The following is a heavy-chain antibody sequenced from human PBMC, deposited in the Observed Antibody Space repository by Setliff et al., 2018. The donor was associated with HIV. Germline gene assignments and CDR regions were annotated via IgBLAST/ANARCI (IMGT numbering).Heavy chain of an antibody. CDR3: AGGGQWRPDY. J-gene: IGHJ4*02. V-gene: IGHV4-4*09. Sequence: SETLSLTCTVSGASLSAFYWSWIRQPPGKGLGWLGYIYSSVGTNYSPSLEGRITISLDTSKSQFSLKLTSVTAADTAIYFCAGGGQWRPDYWGLRTLVTVSS. D-gene: IGHD6-19*01. CDR2: IYSSVGT. CDR1: GASLSAFY.